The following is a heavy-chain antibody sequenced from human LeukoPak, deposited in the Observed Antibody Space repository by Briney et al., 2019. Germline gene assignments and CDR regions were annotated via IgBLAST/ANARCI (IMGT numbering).Heavy chain of an antibody. V-gene: IGHV4-39*01. CDR2: IYYSGST. D-gene: IGHD6-19*01. Sequence: PSETLSLTCTVSGGSISSSSYYWGWIRQPPGKGLEWIGSIYYSGSTHYNPSLKSRVTISVDTSKNQFSLKLSSVTAADTAVYYCARPSIAVAGPFDYWGQGTLVTVSS. CDR1: GGSISSSSYY. CDR3: ARPSIAVAGPFDY. J-gene: IGHJ4*02.